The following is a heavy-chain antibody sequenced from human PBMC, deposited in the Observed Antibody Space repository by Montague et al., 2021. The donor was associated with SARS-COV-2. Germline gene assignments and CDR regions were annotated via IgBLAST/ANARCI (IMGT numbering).Heavy chain of an antibody. CDR1: GDSVWSNTAA. CDR3: VRDTGSAQAGFDA. D-gene: IGHD4-17*01. V-gene: IGHV6-1*01. J-gene: IGHJ4*02. CDR2: TNYRSKWTS. Sequence: WAISGDSVWSNTAAWNWIRQAPSGGLEWLGRTNYRSKWTSDYATSVEGRISIDPDTSKNQFFLHLRSVTPEDTGVYYCVRDTGSAQAGFDAWGQGTLVTVSS.